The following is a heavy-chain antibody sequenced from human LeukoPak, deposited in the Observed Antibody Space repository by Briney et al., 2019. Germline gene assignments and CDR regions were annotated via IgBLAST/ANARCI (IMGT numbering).Heavy chain of an antibody. V-gene: IGHV3-9*01. CDR3: AKDMHYDSSGYYHTTFDY. J-gene: IGHJ4*02. Sequence: GGSLRLSCAASGFTFDDYAMHWVRQAPGKGLEWVSGISWNSGSIGYADSVKGRFTTSRDNAKNSLYLQMNSLRAEDTALYYCAKDMHYDSSGYYHTTFDYWGQGTLVTVSS. CDR1: GFTFDDYA. CDR2: ISWNSGSI. D-gene: IGHD3-22*01.